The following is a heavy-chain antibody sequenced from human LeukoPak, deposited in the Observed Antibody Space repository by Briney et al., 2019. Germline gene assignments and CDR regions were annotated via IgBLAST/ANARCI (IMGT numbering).Heavy chain of an antibody. CDR2: ISYNGIDE. D-gene: IGHD2-15*01. Sequence: GGSLRLSCEVSGFTFRDYSIHWFRQAPGGGLEWEAHISYNGIDEHYAGSVKGRFTVSRDDSKNTAYLLMSGLTTEDTAFYYCAKLGYGFDYWGQGTLVIVSS. V-gene: IGHV3-30*18. CDR3: AKLGYGFDY. J-gene: IGHJ4*02. CDR1: GFTFRDYS.